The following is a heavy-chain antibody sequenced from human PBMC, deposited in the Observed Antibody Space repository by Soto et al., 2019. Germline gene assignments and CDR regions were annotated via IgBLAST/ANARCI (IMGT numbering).Heavy chain of an antibody. V-gene: IGHV4-39*01. D-gene: IGHD5-12*01. CDR2: IYYSGST. J-gene: IGHJ4*02. CDR3: ERLDGYGHYFDY. CDR1: GGSISSSSYY. Sequence: ETLSLTCTVSGGSISSSSYYWGWIRQPPGKGLEWIGSIYYSGSTYYNPSLKSRVTISVDTSKNQFSLKLSSVTAADTAVYFCERLDGYGHYFDYWGQGAPDTVSS.